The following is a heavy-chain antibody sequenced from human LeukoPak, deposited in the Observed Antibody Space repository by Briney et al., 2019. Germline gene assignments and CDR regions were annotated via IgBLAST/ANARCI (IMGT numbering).Heavy chain of an antibody. D-gene: IGHD4-23*01. CDR3: ARHTVLIGSTDY. CDR1: GGSISSSSYY. V-gene: IGHV4-39*01. CDR2: IYYSGNT. J-gene: IGHJ4*02. Sequence: PSETLSLTCTVSGGSISSSSYYWGWIRQPPGKGLEWIGSIYYSGNTYYNPSLKSRVTISVDTSKNQFSLKLSSVTAADTAVYYCARHTVLIGSTDYWGQGTLVTVSS.